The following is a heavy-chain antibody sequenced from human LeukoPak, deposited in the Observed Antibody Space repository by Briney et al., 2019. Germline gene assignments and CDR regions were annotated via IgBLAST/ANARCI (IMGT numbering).Heavy chain of an antibody. CDR1: GYTFTSYY. CDR3: ARAPRGFCSGGSCFDF. Sequence: ASVKVSCKASGYTFTSYYIHWVRQAPGQGLDWMGIINTRGGSISYAQKFQGRVTMTRDTSISTAYMELSRLRSDDTAVYYCARAPRGFCSGGSCFDFWGQGTLVTVSS. CDR2: INTRGGSI. D-gene: IGHD2-15*01. V-gene: IGHV1-46*01. J-gene: IGHJ4*02.